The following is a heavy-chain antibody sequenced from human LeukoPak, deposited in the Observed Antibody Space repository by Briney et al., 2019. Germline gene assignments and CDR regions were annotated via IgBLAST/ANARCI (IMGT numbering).Heavy chain of an antibody. CDR3: ARSAGMVRETYYYMDV. V-gene: IGHV4-59*01. CDR1: GGSIRSSY. Sequence: SETLSLTCTVSGGSIRSSYWSWIRQPPGKGLEWIGHIHYSGSTNYNPSLKSRVTISVDTSKNQFSLKLSSVTAADTAVYYCARSAGMVRETYYYMDVWGKGTTVTVSS. D-gene: IGHD3-10*01. CDR2: IHYSGST. J-gene: IGHJ6*03.